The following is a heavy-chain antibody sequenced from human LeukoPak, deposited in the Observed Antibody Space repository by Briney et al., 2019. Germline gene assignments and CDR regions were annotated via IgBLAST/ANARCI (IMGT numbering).Heavy chain of an antibody. CDR2: IYYSGST. V-gene: IGHV4-61*08. J-gene: IGHJ4*02. D-gene: IGHD2-2*01. Sequence: SETLSLTCTVSGGSISSGGYYWSWIRQPPGKGLEWIGYIYYSGSTNYNPSLKSRVTISVDTSKNQFSLKLSSVTAADTAVYYCARDRREVVPAYYFDYWGQGTLVTVSS. CDR1: GGSISSGGYY. CDR3: ARDRREVVPAYYFDY.